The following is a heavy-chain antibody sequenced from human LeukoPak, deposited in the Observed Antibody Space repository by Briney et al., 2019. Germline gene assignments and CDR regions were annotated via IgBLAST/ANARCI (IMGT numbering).Heavy chain of an antibody. J-gene: IGHJ6*03. V-gene: IGHV4-59*01. CDR3: ARVSWSPGTSYYYMDV. Sequence: SGTLSLTCTVSGGSISSYYWSWIRQPPGKGLEWIGYIYYSGTTNYNPSLKSRVTISVDTSKNQFSLKLSSVTAADTAVYYCARVSWSPGTSYYYMDVWGKGTTVTVSS. D-gene: IGHD1-1*01. CDR1: GGSISSYY. CDR2: IYYSGTT.